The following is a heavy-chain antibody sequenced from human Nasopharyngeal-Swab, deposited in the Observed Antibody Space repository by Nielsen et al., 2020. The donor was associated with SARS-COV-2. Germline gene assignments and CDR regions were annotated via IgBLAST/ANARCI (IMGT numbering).Heavy chain of an antibody. CDR2: ISSSSYI. V-gene: IGHV3-21*01. CDR3: ASAYYDFWSGDEYYFDY. CDR1: GFTFSSYS. J-gene: IGHJ4*02. Sequence: GGSLRLSCAASGFTFSSYSMNWVRQAPGKGLEWVSSISSSSYIYYADSVKGRFTISRDNAKNSLYLQMNSLRAEDTAVYYCASAYYDFWSGDEYYFDYWGQGTLVTASS. D-gene: IGHD3-3*01.